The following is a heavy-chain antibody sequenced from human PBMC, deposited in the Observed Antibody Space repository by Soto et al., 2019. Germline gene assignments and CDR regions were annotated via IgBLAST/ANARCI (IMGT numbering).Heavy chain of an antibody. CDR3: ARRATDGTPHHYFEY. V-gene: IGHV4-34*01. CDR2: INHSGST. Sequence: AXETLSLTCAFYVVSFSGYYWSCIRHPPGKWLEWIGEINHSGSTNYNPSLKSRVTISVDTSKRQFSMKVSSVNAADTAVYFCARRATDGTPHHYFEYWGQG. CDR1: VVSFSGYY. D-gene: IGHD2-15*01. J-gene: IGHJ4*02.